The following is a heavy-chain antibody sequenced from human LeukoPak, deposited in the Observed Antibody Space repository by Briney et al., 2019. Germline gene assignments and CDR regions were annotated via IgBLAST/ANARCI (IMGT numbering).Heavy chain of an antibody. CDR3: VKDGSRAVAGTGIFDI. D-gene: IGHD6-19*01. Sequence: GGSLRLSCAASGFTFDDYAMHWVRQTPGKGLEWVSGISWNSGSINYADSVKGRFTISRDNAKNSLYLQMNSLRAEDMALYYCVKDGSRAVAGTGIFDIWGQGTMVTVSS. CDR2: ISWNSGSI. V-gene: IGHV3-9*03. J-gene: IGHJ3*02. CDR1: GFTFDDYA.